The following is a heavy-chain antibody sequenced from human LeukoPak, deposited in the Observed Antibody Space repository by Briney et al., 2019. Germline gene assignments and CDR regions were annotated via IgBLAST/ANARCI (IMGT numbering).Heavy chain of an antibody. D-gene: IGHD6-13*01. CDR3: TTIVGSSSWFNWFDP. Sequence: GGSLRLSCAASGFTFSNAWMSWVRQAPGKGLEWVGRIKSRTDGGTTDYAAPVKGRFTISRDDSKNTLYLQMNSLKTEGTAVYYCTTIVGSSSWFNWFDPWGQGTLVTVSS. V-gene: IGHV3-15*01. CDR1: GFTFSNAW. J-gene: IGHJ5*02. CDR2: IKSRTDGGTT.